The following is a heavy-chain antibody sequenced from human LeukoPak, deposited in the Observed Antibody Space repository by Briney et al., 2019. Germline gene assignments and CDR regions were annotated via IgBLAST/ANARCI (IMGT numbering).Heavy chain of an antibody. J-gene: IGHJ4*02. D-gene: IGHD1-26*01. CDR1: GYSLTDYY. CDR2: INPNSGDT. V-gene: IGHV1-2*02. CDR3: ARDWRGSYFPDF. Sequence: ASVKVSCKASGYSLTDYYMHWVRQAPGQGLEWMGWINPNSGDTNYAQKFQGRVTMTRDTSISTAYMKLSRLTSDDTAIYYCARDWRGSYFPDFWGQGTLVTVSS.